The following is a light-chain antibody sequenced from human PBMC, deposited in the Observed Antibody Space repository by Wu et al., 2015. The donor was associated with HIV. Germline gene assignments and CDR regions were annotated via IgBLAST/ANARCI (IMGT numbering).Light chain of an antibody. CDR3: QQRSNWLFT. CDR2: DAS. J-gene: IGKJ3*01. CDR1: QSVSSY. Sequence: EIVLTQSPATLSLSPGERATLSCRASQSVSSYLAWYQQKPGQAPRLLIYDASNRATGIPARFSGSGSGTDFTLIISSLEPEDFAAYYCQQRSNWLFTFGPGTKVDIK. V-gene: IGKV3-11*01.